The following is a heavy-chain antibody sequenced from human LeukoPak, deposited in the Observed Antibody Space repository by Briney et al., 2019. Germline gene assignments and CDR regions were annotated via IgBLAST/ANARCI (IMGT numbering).Heavy chain of an antibody. CDR1: GFTFSSYE. D-gene: IGHD6-13*01. Sequence: GGSLRLSCAASGFTFSSYEMNWVRQAPGKGLEWVSYISSSGSTIYYADSVKGRFTISRDNAKNSLYLQMSSLRAEDTAVYYCARVGYSSSRGFYGMDVWGQGTTVTVSS. CDR2: ISSSGSTI. J-gene: IGHJ6*02. V-gene: IGHV3-48*03. CDR3: ARVGYSSSRGFYGMDV.